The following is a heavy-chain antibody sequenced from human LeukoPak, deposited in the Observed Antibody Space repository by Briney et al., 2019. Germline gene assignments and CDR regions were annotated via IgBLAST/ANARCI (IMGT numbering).Heavy chain of an antibody. J-gene: IGHJ4*02. V-gene: IGHV4-59*01. CDR3: TTEGYFGLPDY. Sequence: PGETLSLTCTVAGPSISSYYWSWVRQPPGRGLGLLGYIDYSGSNNYKPSLRSRVTISVDTSNSQFSLKLSSVPPSDTAVYYCTTEGYFGLPDYWGQGTLVTVSS. CDR1: GPSISSYY. D-gene: IGHD3-9*01. CDR2: IDYSGSN.